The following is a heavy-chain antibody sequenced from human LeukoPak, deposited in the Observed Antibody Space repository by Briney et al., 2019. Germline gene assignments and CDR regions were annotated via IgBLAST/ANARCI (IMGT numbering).Heavy chain of an antibody. CDR3: ARGRPYLNEVSGMVVDARRDYYYYYMDV. CDR1: GYTFTSYD. D-gene: IGHD2-8*02. Sequence: ASGKVSCKASGYTFTSYDIHWVRQATGQGLEWMGWMNPNSGNTGYAQKFQGRVTMTRNTSISTAYMELSSLRSEDTAVYYCARGRPYLNEVSGMVVDARRDYYYYYMDVWGKGTTVTVSS. V-gene: IGHV1-8*01. CDR2: MNPNSGNT. J-gene: IGHJ6*03.